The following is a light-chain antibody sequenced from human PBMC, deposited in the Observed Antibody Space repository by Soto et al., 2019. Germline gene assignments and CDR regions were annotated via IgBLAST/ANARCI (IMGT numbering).Light chain of an antibody. Sequence: EIVLTQSPATLSLSPGERATLSCRASQSVSSYLAWYQQKPDQAPRLLIYDASARATGIPARFSGSGSGTDFTLTISSLEPEDFAVYYCQQRSNLMYTFGQGTKLEIK. V-gene: IGKV3-11*01. CDR3: QQRSNLMYT. CDR2: DAS. J-gene: IGKJ2*01. CDR1: QSVSSY.